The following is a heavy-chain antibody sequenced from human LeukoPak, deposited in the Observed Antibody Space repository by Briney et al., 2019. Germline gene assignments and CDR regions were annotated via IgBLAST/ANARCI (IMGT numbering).Heavy chain of an antibody. V-gene: IGHV1-69*13. CDR1: GGTFSSYA. Sequence: GASVKVSCKASGGTFSSYAISWVRQAPGRGLEWMGGIIPIFGTANYAQKFQGRVTITADESTSTAYMELSSLRSEDTAVYYCAREKNYYGSAHDAFDIWGQGTMVTVSS. D-gene: IGHD3-10*01. J-gene: IGHJ3*02. CDR3: AREKNYYGSAHDAFDI. CDR2: IIPIFGTA.